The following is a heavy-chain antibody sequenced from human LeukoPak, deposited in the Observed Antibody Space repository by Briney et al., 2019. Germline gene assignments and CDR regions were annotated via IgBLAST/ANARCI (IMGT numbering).Heavy chain of an antibody. V-gene: IGHV3-30-3*01. D-gene: IGHD4-17*01. CDR2: TSKNGSNK. J-gene: IGHJ4*02. CDR3: ARESYGDCYFDC. CDR1: GFPFSDFA. Sequence: GGSLRLSCAASGFPFSDFAMHWVRQAPGKGLEWLAVTSKNGSNKYYADSEKGRFTISRDNSKKTLYLQMNSLRAEDTAVYYCARESYGDCYFDCWGQGTPVTDSS.